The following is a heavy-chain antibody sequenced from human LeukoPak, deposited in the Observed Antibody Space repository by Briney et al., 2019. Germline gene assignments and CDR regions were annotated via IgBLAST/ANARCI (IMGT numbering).Heavy chain of an antibody. J-gene: IGHJ3*02. V-gene: IGHV4-39*01. CDR1: GVSISSSSYY. Sequence: PSETLSLTCTVSGVSISSSSYYWGWIRQPPGKGLEWIGSIYYSGSTYYNPSLKSRVTISVDTSKNQFSLKLSSVTAADTAVYYCARHGVGPPPDAFDIWGQGTMVTVSS. D-gene: IGHD1-26*01. CDR2: IYYSGST. CDR3: ARHGVGPPPDAFDI.